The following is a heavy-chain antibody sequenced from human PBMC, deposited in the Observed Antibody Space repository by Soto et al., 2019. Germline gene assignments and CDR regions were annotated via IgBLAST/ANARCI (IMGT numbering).Heavy chain of an antibody. CDR1: GGSISSGPYS. D-gene: IGHD6-13*01. J-gene: IGHJ3*02. CDR3: ARQAGTFDAFDI. V-gene: IGHV4-39*01. Sequence: TSETLSLTCTVSGGSISSGPYSWGWIRQPPGEGLEWIGTFHYSENTYYNPSLESRVTISVDTSRNQFSLKLSSVTAADTAVYYCARQAGTFDAFDIWGQGTMVTVSS. CDR2: FHYSENT.